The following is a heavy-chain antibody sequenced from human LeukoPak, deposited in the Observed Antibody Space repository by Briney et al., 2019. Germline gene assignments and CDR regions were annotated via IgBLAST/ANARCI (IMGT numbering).Heavy chain of an antibody. V-gene: IGHV3-23*01. CDR3: AKDLAVAGTDSDY. Sequence: GGSLRLSCAASGFTVSSNYMSWVRQAPGKGLEWVSAISGSGGSTYYADSVKGRFTISRDNSKNTLHLQMNSLRAEDTAVYYCAKDLAVAGTDSDYWGQGTLVTVSS. D-gene: IGHD6-19*01. CDR1: GFTVSSNY. CDR2: ISGSGGST. J-gene: IGHJ4*02.